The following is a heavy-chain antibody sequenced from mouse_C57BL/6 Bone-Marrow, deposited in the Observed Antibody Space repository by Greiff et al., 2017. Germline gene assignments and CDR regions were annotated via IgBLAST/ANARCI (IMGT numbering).Heavy chain of an antibody. J-gene: IGHJ2*01. Sequence: QVQLHQSGAELARPGASVKMSCKASGYTFTSYTMHWVKQRPGQGLEWIGYINPSSGYTKYNQKFKDKATLTADKSSSTAYMQLSSLTSEDSAVYYCAKRDYGSRYYFDYWGQGTTLTVSS. V-gene: IGHV1-4*01. CDR3: AKRDYGSRYYFDY. D-gene: IGHD1-1*01. CDR2: INPSSGYT. CDR1: GYTFTSYT.